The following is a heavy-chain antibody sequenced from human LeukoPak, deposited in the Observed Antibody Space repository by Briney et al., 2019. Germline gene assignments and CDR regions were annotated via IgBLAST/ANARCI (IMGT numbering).Heavy chain of an antibody. J-gene: IGHJ4*02. CDR1: GFTFSIYE. Sequence: AGGSLRLSCAASGFTFSIYEMNWVRQAPGKGLEWVSYISSSGSTIYYADSVKGRFTISRDNAKNSLYLQMNSLRAEDTAVYYCAREPAVAGTYDYWGQGTLVTVSS. V-gene: IGHV3-48*03. D-gene: IGHD6-19*01. CDR3: AREPAVAGTYDY. CDR2: ISSSGSTI.